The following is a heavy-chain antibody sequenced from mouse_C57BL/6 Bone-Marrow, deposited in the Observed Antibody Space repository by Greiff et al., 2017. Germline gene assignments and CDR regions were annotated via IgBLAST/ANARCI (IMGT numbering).Heavy chain of an antibody. CDR1: GYSITSGYD. J-gene: IGHJ2*01. Sequence: VQLQQSGPGMVKPSQSLSLTCTVTGYSITSGYDWHWIRHFPGNKLEWMGYISYSGSTNYNPSLKSRISITHDTSKNHFFLKLNSVTTEDTATYYCARAYYSNLYFDYWGQGTTLTVSS. V-gene: IGHV3-1*01. CDR3: ARAYYSNLYFDY. D-gene: IGHD2-5*01. CDR2: ISYSGST.